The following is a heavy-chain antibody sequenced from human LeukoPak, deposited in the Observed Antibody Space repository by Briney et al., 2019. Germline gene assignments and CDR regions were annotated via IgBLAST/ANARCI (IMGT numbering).Heavy chain of an antibody. CDR3: AKGRPHRGWASSWAHRKTGAFDI. D-gene: IGHD6-13*01. Sequence: GGSLRLSCAASGFTFSSYAMSWVRQAPGKGLEWVSAISGSGGSTYYADSVKGRFTISRDNSKNTLYLQMNSLRAEDTAVYSCAKGRPHRGWASSWAHRKTGAFDIWGQGTMVTVSS. CDR1: GFTFSSYA. V-gene: IGHV3-23*01. J-gene: IGHJ3*02. CDR2: ISGSGGST.